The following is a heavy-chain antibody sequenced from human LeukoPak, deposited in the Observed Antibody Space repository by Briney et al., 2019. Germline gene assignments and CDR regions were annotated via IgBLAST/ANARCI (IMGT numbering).Heavy chain of an antibody. J-gene: IGHJ4*02. CDR1: GFTFSSYA. Sequence: TGGSLRLSCAASGFTFSSYAMSWVRQAPGKGLEWVSAISGSGGSTYYADSVKGRFTISRDNSKNTLYLQMNSLRAEDTAVYYCAKDLALPFGIAAPFDYWGQGTLVTVSS. V-gene: IGHV3-23*01. D-gene: IGHD6-6*01. CDR3: AKDLALPFGIAAPFDY. CDR2: ISGSGGST.